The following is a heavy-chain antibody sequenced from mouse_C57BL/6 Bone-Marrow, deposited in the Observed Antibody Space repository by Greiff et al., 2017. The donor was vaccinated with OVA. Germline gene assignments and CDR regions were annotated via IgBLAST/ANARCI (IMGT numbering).Heavy chain of an antibody. Sequence: EVQLQQSGAELVRPGASVKLSCTASGFNIKDDYMHWVKQRPEQGLEWIGWIDPENGDTEYASKFQGKATITADTSSNTAYLQLSSLTSEDTAVYYCTTWGIIQCRYYYGSSLYYYAMDYWGQGTSVTVSS. CDR1: GFNIKDDY. CDR3: TTWGIIQCRYYYGSSLYYYAMDY. J-gene: IGHJ4*01. D-gene: IGHD1-1*01. CDR2: IDPENGDT. V-gene: IGHV14-4*01.